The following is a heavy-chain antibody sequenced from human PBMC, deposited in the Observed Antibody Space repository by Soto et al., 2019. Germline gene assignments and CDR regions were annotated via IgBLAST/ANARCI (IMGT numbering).Heavy chain of an antibody. CDR3: ARKAWTRLDC. CDR2: IFHSGST. CDR1: GDSISSSVW. V-gene: IGHV4-4*01. D-gene: IGHD2-2*01. Sequence: QVQLQGSGPGLLKPSETLSLTCAVSGDSISSSVWWVWFRQPPGKGLEWIGKIFHSGSTNYNPSLKSRVTMSVDKSKNQFSLNLTSVTAADTALYGGARKAWTRLDCWGQGTLVAVSS. J-gene: IGHJ4*02.